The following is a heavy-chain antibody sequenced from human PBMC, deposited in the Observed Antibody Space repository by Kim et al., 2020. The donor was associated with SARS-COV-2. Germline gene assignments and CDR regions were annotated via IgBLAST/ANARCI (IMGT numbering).Heavy chain of an antibody. J-gene: IGHJ3*02. D-gene: IGHD3-10*01. CDR3: ARGKITMVRGNAFDI. Sequence: SLKSQVTISVDTSKNQFPLKLSSVTAADTAVYYCARGKITMVRGNAFDIWGQGTMVTVSS. V-gene: IGHV4-34*01.